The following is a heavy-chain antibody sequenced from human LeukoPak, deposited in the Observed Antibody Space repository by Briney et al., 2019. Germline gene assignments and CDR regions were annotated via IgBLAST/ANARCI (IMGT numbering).Heavy chain of an antibody. CDR1: GGSISSYY. J-gene: IGHJ4*02. CDR3: ARHLSGYTAYFDY. Sequence: SETLSLTCTVSGGSISSYYWSWIRQPPGKGMEWIGYIYYSGSTNYNPSLKSRVTISVDTSKNQFSLKLSSVTAADTAVYYCARHLSGYTAYFDYWGQGTLVTVSS. D-gene: IGHD3-22*01. CDR2: IYYSGST. V-gene: IGHV4-59*01.